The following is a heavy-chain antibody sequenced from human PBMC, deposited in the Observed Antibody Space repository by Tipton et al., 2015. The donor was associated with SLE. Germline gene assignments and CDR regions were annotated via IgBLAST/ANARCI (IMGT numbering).Heavy chain of an antibody. CDR3: AIRVIMFQGGWDY. CDR1: GGSISSSFY. J-gene: IGHJ4*02. D-gene: IGHD3-10*01. Sequence: TLSLTCTVSGGSISSSFYWGWIRQPPGKGLEWIGTFYQNGNTYYNPSLKSRVTISVDRSKKQFSLKLSSVTAADTAVFYCAIRVIMFQGGWDYWGQGMLVTVSS. CDR2: FYQNGNT. V-gene: IGHV4-38-2*02.